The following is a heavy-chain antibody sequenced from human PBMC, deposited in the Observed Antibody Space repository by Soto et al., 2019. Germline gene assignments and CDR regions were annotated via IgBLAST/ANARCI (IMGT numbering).Heavy chain of an antibody. Sequence: QVQLVESGGGVVQPGRSLRLSCAASGFTFSSYAMHWVRQAPGRGLEWVAVISYDGSNKYYADSVKGRFTISRDNSKNTLYLQMNSLRAGDTALYYCAKRRGDGYFDLWGRGTLVTVSS. V-gene: IGHV3-30-3*02. J-gene: IGHJ2*01. CDR3: AKRRGDGYFDL. CDR2: ISYDGSNK. D-gene: IGHD7-27*01. CDR1: GFTFSSYA.